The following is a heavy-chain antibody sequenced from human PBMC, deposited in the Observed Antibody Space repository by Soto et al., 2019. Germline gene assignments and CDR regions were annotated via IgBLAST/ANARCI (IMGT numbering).Heavy chain of an antibody. CDR3: ARELGGTTVNTLFDH. Sequence: ASVKVSCKASGYTFTRYYIHWVRQAPGQGLEWMGIVNPSGDNTNYAQKFRGRVTMTRDTSTNTVHMELSSLRSEDTAVYFCARELGGTTVNTLFDHWGQGTLVTAPQ. CDR1: GYTFTRYY. CDR2: VNPSGDNT. D-gene: IGHD4-17*01. J-gene: IGHJ4*02. V-gene: IGHV1-46*01.